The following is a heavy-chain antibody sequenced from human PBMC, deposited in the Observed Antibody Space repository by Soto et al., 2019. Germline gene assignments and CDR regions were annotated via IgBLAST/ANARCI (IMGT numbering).Heavy chain of an antibody. V-gene: IGHV2-5*02. CDR1: GFSLSTSGAA. CDR3: AHRATMTIFGLIIDNGIWFDP. Sequence: QINLIESGPTLVNPTQTLTLTCTFSGFSLSTSGAAVGWVRQPPGRALEWLALIYWDGDKRYNASLGNRLTITKDTSMNQVGLTLTNVDPADTATYYCAHRATMTIFGLIIDNGIWFDPWGQGTRVIVSS. D-gene: IGHD3-3*01. CDR2: IYWDGDK. J-gene: IGHJ5*02.